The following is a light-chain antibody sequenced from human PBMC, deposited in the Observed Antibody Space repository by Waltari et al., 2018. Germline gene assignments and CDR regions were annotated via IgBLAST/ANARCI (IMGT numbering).Light chain of an antibody. J-gene: IGKJ3*01. CDR1: QTFRSNY. Sequence: EIVLTQSPGTLSLSPGERATLPCRASQTFRSNYLAWYRQKPGQAPRLLIYGVSTRASGIPDRFSGSGSGTDFTLTISRLEPEDFAVYYCQHYDSRPFTFGPGTKVDLK. V-gene: IGKV3-20*01. CDR2: GVS. CDR3: QHYDSRPFT.